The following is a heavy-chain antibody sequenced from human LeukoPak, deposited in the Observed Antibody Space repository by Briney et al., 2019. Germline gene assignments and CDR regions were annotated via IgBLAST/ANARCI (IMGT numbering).Heavy chain of an antibody. J-gene: IGHJ4*02. CDR2: INHSGST. V-gene: IGHV4-34*01. D-gene: IGHD5-18*01. CDR3: ARGLGGYSYGQPDY. Sequence: TPSETLSLTCAVDGGSFSGYYWSWIRQPPGKGLEWIGEINHSGSTNYNPSLKSRVTISVDTSKNQFSLKLSSVTAADTAVYYCARGLGGYSYGQPDYWGQGTLVTVSS. CDR1: GGSFSGYY.